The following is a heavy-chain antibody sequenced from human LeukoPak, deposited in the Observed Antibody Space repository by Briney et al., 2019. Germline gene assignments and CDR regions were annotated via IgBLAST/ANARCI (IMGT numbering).Heavy chain of an antibody. D-gene: IGHD1-26*01. CDR2: IYHSGST. J-gene: IGHJ4*02. CDR3: ARRSGSYFDY. V-gene: IGHV4-38-2*02. CDR1: GYSISSGYY. Sequence: ASETLSLTCTVSGYSISSGYYWGWIRQPPGKGLEWIGSIYHSGSTYYNPSLKSRVTIAEDTTTIQFSLKRSSVTAADTAVYYCARRSGSYFDYWGQGTLVTVSS.